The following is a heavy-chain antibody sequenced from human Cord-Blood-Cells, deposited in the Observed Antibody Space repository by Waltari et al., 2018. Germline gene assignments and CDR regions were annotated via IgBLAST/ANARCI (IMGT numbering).Heavy chain of an antibody. Sequence: EVQLVQSGAEVKKPGESLKISCKGSGYSFTSYWIGRVRQMPGKGLEWMGISCPGDADTRYSPSFQVQVTSSADKAISTAYLQWSSLKASDTAMYYCARHWVVPAAISAFDIWGQGTMVTVSS. V-gene: IGHV5-51*01. CDR3: ARHWVVPAAISAFDI. D-gene: IGHD2-2*02. CDR1: GYSFTSYW. CDR2: SCPGDADT. J-gene: IGHJ3*02.